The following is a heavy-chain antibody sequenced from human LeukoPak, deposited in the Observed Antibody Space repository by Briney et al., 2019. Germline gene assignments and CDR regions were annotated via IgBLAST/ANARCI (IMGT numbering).Heavy chain of an antibody. CDR1: GFTFSDYY. J-gene: IGHJ4*02. CDR3: AKDVRGYNRPFDY. Sequence: PGESLRLSCAASGFTFSDYYMSWIRQAPGKGLEWVSYISSSGSTIYYADSVKGRFTISRDNSKNTLYLQMNSLRAEDTAIYYCAKDVRGYNRPFDYWGQGTLVTVSS. V-gene: IGHV3-11*01. D-gene: IGHD3-10*02. CDR2: ISSSGSTI.